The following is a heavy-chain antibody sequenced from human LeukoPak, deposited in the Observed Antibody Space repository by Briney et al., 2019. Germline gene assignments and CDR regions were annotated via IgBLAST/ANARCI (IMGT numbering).Heavy chain of an antibody. CDR2: IYYSGST. D-gene: IGHD3-22*01. J-gene: IGHJ4*02. V-gene: IGHV4-59*06. CDR3: ARARSDSSGYYY. CDR1: GGSISSYY. Sequence: SETLSLTCTVSGGSISSYYWSWIRQPPGKGLEWIGYIYYSGSTYYNPSLKSRVTISVDTSKNQFSLKLSSVTAADTAVYYCARARSDSSGYYYWGQGTLVTVSS.